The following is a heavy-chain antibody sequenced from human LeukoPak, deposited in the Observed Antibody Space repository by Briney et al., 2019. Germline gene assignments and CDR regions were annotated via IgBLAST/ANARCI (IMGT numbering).Heavy chain of an antibody. CDR1: GFTFSSYA. V-gene: IGHV3-64*01. D-gene: IGHD3-22*01. J-gene: IGHJ3*02. CDR3: ARAISSGVIVVVSDAFVI. Sequence: GGSLRLSCAASGFTFSSYAMHWVRQAPGKGLEYVSAISSNGGSTYYANSVKGRFTISRDNSKNTLYLQMGSLRAEDMAVYYCARAISSGVIVVVSDAFVIWGQGKMVTVSS. CDR2: ISSNGGST.